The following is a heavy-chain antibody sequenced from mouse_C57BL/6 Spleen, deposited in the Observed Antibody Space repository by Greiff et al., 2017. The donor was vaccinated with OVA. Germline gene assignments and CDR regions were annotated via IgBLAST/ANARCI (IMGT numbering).Heavy chain of an antibody. CDR3: ARAYGSSPSDAMDY. V-gene: IGHV1-52*01. CDR1: GYTFTSYW. Sequence: QVQLQQPGAELVRPGSSVKLSCKASGYTFTSYWMHWVKQRPIQGLEWIGNIDPSDSETHYNQKFKDKATLTVDKSSSTAYMQLSSLTSEDSAVYDCARAYGSSPSDAMDYWGQGTSVTVSS. CDR2: IDPSDSET. J-gene: IGHJ4*01. D-gene: IGHD1-1*01.